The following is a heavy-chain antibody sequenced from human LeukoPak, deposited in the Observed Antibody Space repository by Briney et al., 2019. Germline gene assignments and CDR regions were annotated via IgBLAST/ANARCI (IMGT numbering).Heavy chain of an antibody. CDR2: IYDSGST. CDR3: AKDRSCINDVCHGDFDY. CDR1: GGSIGSYY. Sequence: SETLSLTCTVSGGSIGSYYWSWIRLPPGKGLEWIGYIYDSGSTNYNPSLKSRVTISVDTSTNQFSLKLSSVTAADTAVYYCAKDRSCINDVCHGDFDYWGQGTLVTVSS. D-gene: IGHD2-8*01. V-gene: IGHV4-59*01. J-gene: IGHJ4*02.